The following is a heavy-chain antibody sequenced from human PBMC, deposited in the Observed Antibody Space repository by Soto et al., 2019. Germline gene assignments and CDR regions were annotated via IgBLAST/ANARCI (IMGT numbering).Heavy chain of an antibody. V-gene: IGHV5-51*01. D-gene: IGHD6-19*01. CDR3: ARHDGSSGWYSAFMDY. CDR1: GYSFTSYW. CDR2: IYPGDSDT. J-gene: IGHJ4*02. Sequence: VESLTISCKVSGYSFTSYWIVSVRQMHGKGLECMGIIYPGDSDTRYSPSFQGQVTISADKSISTAYLQWSSLKASDTAMYYCARHDGSSGWYSAFMDYWGQGTMVTVSS.